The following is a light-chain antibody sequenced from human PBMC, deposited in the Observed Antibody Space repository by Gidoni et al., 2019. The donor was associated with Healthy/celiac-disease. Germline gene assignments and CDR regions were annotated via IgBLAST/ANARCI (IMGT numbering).Light chain of an antibody. J-gene: IGKJ4*01. CDR2: AAS. V-gene: IGKV1-39*01. Sequence: DIQMTKSPSSLSASVGDRVTITCRASHSISSDLNWYQQKPGKAPKLLIYAASSLQSGVPSRFSCSGSGTDFTLTISSLQPEDFATYYCQQSYSTPPTFGGGTKVEIK. CDR1: HSISSD. CDR3: QQSYSTPPT.